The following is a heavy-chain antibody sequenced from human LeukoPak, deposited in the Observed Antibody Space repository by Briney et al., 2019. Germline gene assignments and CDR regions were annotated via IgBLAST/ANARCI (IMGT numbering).Heavy chain of an antibody. CDR1: GFTFSSYA. J-gene: IGHJ4*02. CDR3: ARGPSYGDRSDFLDY. CDR2: ISGSGGST. V-gene: IGHV3-23*01. Sequence: PGGSLRLSCAASGFTFSSYAMSWVRQAPGKGLEWVSAISGSGGSTYYADSVKGRFTISRDNGKNSLYLQMNSLRAEDTAVYYCARGPSYGDRSDFLDYWGQGTLVTVSS. D-gene: IGHD4/OR15-4a*01.